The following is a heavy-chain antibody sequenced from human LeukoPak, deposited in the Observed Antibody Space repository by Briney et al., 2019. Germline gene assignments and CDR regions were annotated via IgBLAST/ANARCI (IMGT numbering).Heavy chain of an antibody. V-gene: IGHV3-30*03. J-gene: IGHJ4*02. D-gene: IGHD4-11*01. CDR3: ARTGGDYRHLYYFDY. CDR1: GFTFITYS. Sequence: PGGSLRLSCAASGFTFITYSMNWVRQAPGKGLEWVAVISYDGSNKYYADSVKGRFTISRDNSKNTLYLQMNSLRAEDTAVYYCARTGGDYRHLYYFDYWGQGALVTVSS. CDR2: ISYDGSNK.